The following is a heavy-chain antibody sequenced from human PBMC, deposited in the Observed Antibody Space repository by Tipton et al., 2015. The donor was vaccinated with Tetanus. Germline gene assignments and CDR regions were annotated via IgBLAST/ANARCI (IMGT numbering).Heavy chain of an antibody. J-gene: IGHJ3*02. CDR2: ISGSGGST. Sequence: SLRLSCAASGFTFSSYAMSWVRQAPGKGLEWVSAISGSGGSTYYADSVKGRFTISRDNSKNTLYLQMNSLRAEDTAVYYCAKAVGGLENKRHHDAFDIWGQGTMVTVSS. V-gene: IGHV3-23*01. D-gene: IGHD1-1*01. CDR1: GFTFSSYA. CDR3: AKAVGGLENKRHHDAFDI.